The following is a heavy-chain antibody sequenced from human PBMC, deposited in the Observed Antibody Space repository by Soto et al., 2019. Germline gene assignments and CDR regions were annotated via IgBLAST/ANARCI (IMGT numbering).Heavy chain of an antibody. Sequence: EVQLVESGGGLVQPGGSLRLSCVASGFAASGHYMNWVRQTPDQGLEWLSVIYSGGTTYYADSVEGRFTISRHDSQNTLYLQMDILRTEDTAVYYCARANKFNAFDVWGRGAMVTVSS. V-gene: IGHV3-53*04. CDR1: GFAASGHY. J-gene: IGHJ3*01. CDR3: ARANKFNAFDV. CDR2: IYSGGTT.